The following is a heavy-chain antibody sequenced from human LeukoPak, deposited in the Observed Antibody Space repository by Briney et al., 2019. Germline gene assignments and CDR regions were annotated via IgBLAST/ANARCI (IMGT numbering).Heavy chain of an antibody. J-gene: IGHJ4*02. CDR2: INHSGST. Sequence: SETLSLTCAVYGGSLSGYYWSWIRQPPGKGLEWIGEINHSGSTNYNPSLKSRVTISVDTSKNQFSLKLSSVTAADTAVYYCAREPFWSGYYTGSFDYWGQGTLVTVSS. V-gene: IGHV4-34*01. CDR3: AREPFWSGYYTGSFDY. CDR1: GGSLSGYY. D-gene: IGHD3-3*01.